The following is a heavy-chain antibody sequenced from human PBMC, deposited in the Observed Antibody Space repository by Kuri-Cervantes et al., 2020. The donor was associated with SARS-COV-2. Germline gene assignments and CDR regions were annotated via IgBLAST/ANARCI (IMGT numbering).Heavy chain of an antibody. CDR3: ASPRYYDFWCGPAGGMDV. V-gene: IGHV3-48*01. D-gene: IGHD3-3*01. CDR1: GFTFSSYS. Sequence: GESLKISCAASGFTFSSYSMNWVRQAPGKGLEWVSYISSSSSTIYYADPVKCRFTISRDNAKNSLYLQMYSLRAEDTAVYYCASPRYYDFWCGPAGGMDVWGQGTTVTVSS. J-gene: IGHJ6*02. CDR2: ISSSSSTI.